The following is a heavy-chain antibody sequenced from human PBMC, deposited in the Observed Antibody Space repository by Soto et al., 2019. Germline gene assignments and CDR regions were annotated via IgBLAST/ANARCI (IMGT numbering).Heavy chain of an antibody. CDR1: GFTLSSYG. J-gene: IGHJ6*02. CDR3: AKDLPQDTAMIARLPFYYYGMDV. D-gene: IGHD5-18*01. CDR2: LSFDGSSK. V-gene: IGHV3-30*18. Sequence: QVQLVESGGGVVQPGRSLRLSCAASGFTLSSYGMHWVRQAPGKGLKWVAVLSFDGSSKYYAASVKGRFTISRDNSKNTLYLQMNGLRAEDTAVYYCAKDLPQDTAMIARLPFYYYGMDVWGQGTTVTVSS.